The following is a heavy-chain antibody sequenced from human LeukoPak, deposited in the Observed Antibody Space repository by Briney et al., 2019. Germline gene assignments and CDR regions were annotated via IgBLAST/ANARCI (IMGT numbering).Heavy chain of an antibody. CDR3: GRRLNYHFDY. CDR2: ISGRGGST. D-gene: IGHD4-11*01. Sequence: GGSLRLSCAASGFTFSTYAMSWVRQAPGKGLEWVSAISGRGGSTYYADSVKGRFTISRDNSKNTLYLQMNSLRAEDSAVYYCGRRLNYHFDYWGQGTLVTVSS. V-gene: IGHV3-23*01. J-gene: IGHJ4*02. CDR1: GFTFSTYA.